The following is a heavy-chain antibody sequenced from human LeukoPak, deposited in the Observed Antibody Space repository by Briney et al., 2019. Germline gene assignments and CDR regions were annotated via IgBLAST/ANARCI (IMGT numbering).Heavy chain of an antibody. CDR3: ARDVGLELKNWFDP. D-gene: IGHD1-7*01. J-gene: IGHJ5*02. Sequence: GASVKVSCKAAGYSFTSFHINWVRQAPGQGLEWMGGIIPIFGSATYAQKFQGRVTITADKPTSTAYMELSSLRSEDTAVYYCARDVGLELKNWFDPWGQGTLVTVSS. CDR2: IIPIFGSA. V-gene: IGHV1-69*06. CDR1: GYSFTSFH.